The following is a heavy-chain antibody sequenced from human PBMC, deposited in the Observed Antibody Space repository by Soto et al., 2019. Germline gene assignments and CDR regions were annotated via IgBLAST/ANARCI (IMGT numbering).Heavy chain of an antibody. CDR2: IDPGDSYT. CDR1: GYSFTSYW. D-gene: IGHD2-15*01. CDR3: ARSCSGGSCYPYYYYGMDA. Sequence: GESLKISCKGSGYSFTSYWISWVRQMPGKGLEWMGRIDPGDSYTNYSPSFQGHVTISADKSISTAYLQWSSLKASDTAMYYCARSCSGGSCYPYYYYGMDAWGQGTTVTVSS. J-gene: IGHJ6*02. V-gene: IGHV5-10-1*01.